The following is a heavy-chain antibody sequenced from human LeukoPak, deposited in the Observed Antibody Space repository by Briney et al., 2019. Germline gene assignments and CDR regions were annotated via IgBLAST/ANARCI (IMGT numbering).Heavy chain of an antibody. V-gene: IGHV3-7*01. CDR3: ATMGLELLPYYFDH. CDR1: GFTFSSYW. J-gene: IGHJ4*02. CDR2: INQDGSEK. Sequence: GGSLRLSCAASGFTFSSYWMSWVRQAPGKGLEWVANINQDGSEKYHVASVKGRFTISRDNVKNSLHLQMNSLRAEDTAVYYCATMGLELLPYYFDHWGQGTLVAVSS. D-gene: IGHD1-7*01.